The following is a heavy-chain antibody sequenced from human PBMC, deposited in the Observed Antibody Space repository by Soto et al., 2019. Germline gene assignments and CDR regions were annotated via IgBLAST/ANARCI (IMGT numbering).Heavy chain of an antibody. V-gene: IGHV1-69*01. CDR1: GGTFSIYA. Sequence: QVQLVQSGAEVKKPGSSVKVSCKASGGTFSIYAISWVRQAPGQGLEWMGGIIPIFGTANYAQKFQARVTITAGESTSTAYMVLGSLRSEDTAVYYCARREGNQIGGRWFDPWGQGTLVAVCS. J-gene: IGHJ5*02. D-gene: IGHD2-15*01. CDR3: ARREGNQIGGRWFDP. CDR2: IIPIFGTA.